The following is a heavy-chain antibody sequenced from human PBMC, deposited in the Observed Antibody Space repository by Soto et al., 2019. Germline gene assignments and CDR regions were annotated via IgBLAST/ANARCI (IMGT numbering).Heavy chain of an antibody. CDR2: IIPIFGTA. D-gene: IGHD2-15*01. CDR1: GGTFSSYA. Sequence: ASVKVSCKASGGTFSSYAISWVRQGRGQGREWMGGIIPIFGTANYAQKFQGRVTITADESTSTAYMELSSLRSEDTAVYYCAVTTIPVAASHYFDYWGQGT. CDR3: AVTTIPVAASHYFDY. J-gene: IGHJ4*02. V-gene: IGHV1-69*13.